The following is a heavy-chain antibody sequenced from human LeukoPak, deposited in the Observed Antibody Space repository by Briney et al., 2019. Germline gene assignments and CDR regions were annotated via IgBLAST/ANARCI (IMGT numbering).Heavy chain of an antibody. D-gene: IGHD4-23*01. CDR3: ARNQDYGGFDF. Sequence: GGSLRLSCAASGFTFSSYAMSWVRQAPGKGLEWVSVIYSGGGTYYADSVKGRFTVSRDNSKNTLYLQMNSLRVDDTAMYYCARNQDYGGFDFWGQGTLVTVSS. V-gene: IGHV3-66*01. CDR1: GFTFSSYA. CDR2: IYSGGGT. J-gene: IGHJ4*02.